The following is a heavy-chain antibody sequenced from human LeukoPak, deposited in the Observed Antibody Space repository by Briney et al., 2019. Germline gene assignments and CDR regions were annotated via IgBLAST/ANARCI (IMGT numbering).Heavy chain of an antibody. CDR2: IYYSGST. J-gene: IGHJ5*02. D-gene: IGHD6-19*01. CDR3: ARKAQEQWLVRSRDNWFDP. CDR1: GGSISSYY. V-gene: IGHV4-59*12. Sequence: SETPSLTCTVSGGSISSYYWSWLRQPPGKGLEWIGYIYYSGSTNYNPSLTSRVTISVDTSKNQFSLKLSSVTAADTAVYYCARKAQEQWLVRSRDNWFDPWGQGTLVTVSS.